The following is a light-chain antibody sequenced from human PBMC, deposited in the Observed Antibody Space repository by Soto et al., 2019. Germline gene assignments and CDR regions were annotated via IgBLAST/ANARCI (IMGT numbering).Light chain of an antibody. Sequence: IQMPQSPDTLSASVGLTVPITCRASDSIDNWLAWYQQKPGKAPKLLISDASTLEGGVPSRFSGRGYGTEFTLTISSLQPDDFASYYCQQYKNFSTSAQGAKVDI. CDR3: QQYKNFST. V-gene: IGKV1-5*01. J-gene: IGKJ1*01. CDR1: DSIDNW. CDR2: DAS.